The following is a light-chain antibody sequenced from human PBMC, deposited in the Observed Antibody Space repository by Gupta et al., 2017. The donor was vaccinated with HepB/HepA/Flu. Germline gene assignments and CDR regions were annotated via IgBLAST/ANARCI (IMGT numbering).Light chain of an antibody. Sequence: SDELTQPPSVSVSPGPMARITCSGDTLSRQYTYWYQQRPGQAPILIIFQDKERPPGIPERFSASSSGTTASLTISDVQSEDAADYFCQSLDASGRVFGGGTKLTVL. CDR3: QSLDASGRV. J-gene: IGLJ3*02. CDR2: QDK. CDR1: TLSRQY. V-gene: IGLV3-25*03.